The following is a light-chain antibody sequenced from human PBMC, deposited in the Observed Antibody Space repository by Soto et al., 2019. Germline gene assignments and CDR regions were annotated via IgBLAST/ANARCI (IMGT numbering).Light chain of an antibody. CDR3: QQYGGSPWT. J-gene: IGKJ1*01. CDR2: GAS. CDR1: QSVSNNY. Sequence: EIVLTQSPGTLSLSPGERATLSCRASQSVSNNYLAWYQQKPGQAPRLLIYGASSRATGIPDRFSGSGSGTDFALTISRLEPEDFAVYHCQQYGGSPWTFGQGNKVEIK. V-gene: IGKV3-20*01.